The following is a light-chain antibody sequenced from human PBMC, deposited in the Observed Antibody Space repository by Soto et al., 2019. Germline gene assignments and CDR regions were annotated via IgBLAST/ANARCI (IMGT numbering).Light chain of an antibody. CDR3: HQRSNWPLT. J-gene: IGKJ4*01. V-gene: IGKV3-11*01. CDR1: QSLSSY. Sequence: EIVLTQSPATLSLSPGERATLSCRASQSLSSYLAWYQQKPGQAPRLLIYDASNRATGIPARFSGSGSGTDFTLTISSLEPEDVAVYYCHQRSNWPLTFGGGTKVEIK. CDR2: DAS.